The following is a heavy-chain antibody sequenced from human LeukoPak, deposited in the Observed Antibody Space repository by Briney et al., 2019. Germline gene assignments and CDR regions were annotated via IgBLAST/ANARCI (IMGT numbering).Heavy chain of an antibody. J-gene: IGHJ5*02. CDR2: INHGGST. Sequence: AETLSLTCAVYGESFSGYYWSWIRQPPGKGLEWVGEINHGGSTTYNTSLKSRVTISVDTSKNHFSLKPSSVTAADTAVYYCARATPRSPWFDPWGQGTLVTVSS. V-gene: IGHV4-34*01. CDR1: GESFSGYY. CDR3: ARATPRSPWFDP. D-gene: IGHD2-15*01.